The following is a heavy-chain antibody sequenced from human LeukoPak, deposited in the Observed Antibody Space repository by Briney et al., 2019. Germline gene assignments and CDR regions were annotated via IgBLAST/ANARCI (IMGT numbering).Heavy chain of an antibody. CDR3: AKGGHDFNPFYW. CDR1: GVTFSMHA. CDR2: IKGGGGDP. V-gene: IGHV3-23*01. J-gene: IGHJ4*02. Sequence: GGSLRLSCAAPGVTFSMHATGWVRQAPGKGLEWVSSIKGGGGDPFYADSVKGRFTVSRDNSKNTLFLQLNSLRAEDSAVYYCAKGGHDFNPFYWWGQGTLVTVSS. D-gene: IGHD2-21*02.